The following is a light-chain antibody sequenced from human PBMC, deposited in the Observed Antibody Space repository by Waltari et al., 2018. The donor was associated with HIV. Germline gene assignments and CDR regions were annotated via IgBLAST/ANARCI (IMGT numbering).Light chain of an antibody. V-gene: IGLV2-23*02. CDR3: CSYAGTSTVV. J-gene: IGLJ2*01. Sequence: QSALTQPASVSGSPGQSMTISCTGTSSDFGSYNLVSWYQQHPGKAPKLMIYEVSKRPSGVSNRCSCSKSGNTASLTISGLQAEDEADYYCCSYAGTSTVVFGGGTKLTVL. CDR2: EVS. CDR1: SSDFGSYNL.